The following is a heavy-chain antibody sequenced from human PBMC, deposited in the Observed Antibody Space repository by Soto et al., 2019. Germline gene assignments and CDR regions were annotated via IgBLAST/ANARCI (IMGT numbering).Heavy chain of an antibody. CDR3: AREGIAAAGTFGY. V-gene: IGHV1-69*04. CDR2: IIPILGIA. CDR1: GGTFSSYT. J-gene: IGHJ4*02. D-gene: IGHD6-13*01. Sequence: SVKVSCKASGGTFSSYTISWVRQAPGQGLEWMGRIIPILGIANYAQKFQGRVTITADKSTSTAYMELSSLRSEDTAVYYCAREGIAAAGTFGYWGQGTLVTVSS.